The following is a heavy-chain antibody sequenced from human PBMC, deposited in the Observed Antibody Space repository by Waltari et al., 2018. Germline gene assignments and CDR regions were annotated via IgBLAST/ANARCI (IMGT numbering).Heavy chain of an antibody. Sequence: EGQLLESGGGSVQPGGSLRLSCAAAGFTFYTYAMTWGRQSPGKGLEWVSTISDGGGSTYYTDSVKGRFSISRDDSHDTVYLLMNSLRAEDTAVYYCVKGGVSYFAFHAWGQGTMVSVSS. CDR3: VKGGVSYFAFHA. CDR1: GFTFYTYA. CDR2: ISDGGGST. D-gene: IGHD1-26*01. V-gene: IGHV3-23*01. J-gene: IGHJ3*01.